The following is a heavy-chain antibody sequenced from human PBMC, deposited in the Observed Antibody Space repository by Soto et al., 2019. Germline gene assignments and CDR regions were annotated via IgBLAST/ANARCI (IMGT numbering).Heavy chain of an antibody. Sequence: QVQLVQSGAEVKKPGASVKVSCKASGYTFTGYYMHWVRQAPGQGLEWMGWMNPNSGGTNYAQKFQGWVTMTRDTSISTAHMELSRLRSDDTAVYYCARGPKDYYYGSGTFDYWGQGTLVTVSS. CDR2: MNPNSGGT. D-gene: IGHD3-10*01. J-gene: IGHJ4*02. CDR1: GYTFTGYY. V-gene: IGHV1-2*04. CDR3: ARGPKDYYYGSGTFDY.